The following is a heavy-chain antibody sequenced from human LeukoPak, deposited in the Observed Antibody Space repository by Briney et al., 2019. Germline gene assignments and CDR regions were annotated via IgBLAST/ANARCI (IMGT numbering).Heavy chain of an antibody. CDR1: GFTFSSYD. J-gene: IGHJ3*02. CDR3: AGGRDRWDRLDDAFDI. CDR2: IGTAGDT. Sequence: GGSLRLSCAASGFTFSSYDMHWVRQATGKGLEWVSAIGTAGDTYYPGSVKGRFTISRENAKNSLYLQMNSLRAGDTAVYYCAGGRDRWDRLDDAFDIWGQGTMVTVSS. V-gene: IGHV3-13*01. D-gene: IGHD6-25*01.